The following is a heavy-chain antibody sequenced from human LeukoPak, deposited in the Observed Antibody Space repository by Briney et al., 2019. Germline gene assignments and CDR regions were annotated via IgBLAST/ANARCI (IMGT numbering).Heavy chain of an antibody. CDR1: GYTFTSYD. J-gene: IGHJ6*02. D-gene: IGHD3-10*01. CDR3: ARQPYGSGRPYYYGMDV. Sequence: ASVKVSCKASGYTFTSYDINWVRQATGQGLEWMGWMNPNSGNTGYAQKFQGRVTMTRNTSISTAYMELSSLRSEDTAVYYCARQPYGSGRPYYYGMDVWGQGTTVTVSS. V-gene: IGHV1-8*01. CDR2: MNPNSGNT.